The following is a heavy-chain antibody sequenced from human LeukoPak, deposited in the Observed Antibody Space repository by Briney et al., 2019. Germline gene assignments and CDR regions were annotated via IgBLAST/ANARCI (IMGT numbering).Heavy chain of an antibody. D-gene: IGHD3-16*01. CDR2: IKTDGTEN. J-gene: IGHJ4*02. CDR3: AKHGPNVFDF. Sequence: PGGSLRLSCAASGFTFSSYWMGWVRQAPGKGLEWVANIKTDGTENYYVDSVKGRFTISRDNAKNLLYLQMNSLRGEDPAVYYCAKHGPNVFDFWGQGTLVTVSS. CDR1: GFTFSSYW. V-gene: IGHV3-7*05.